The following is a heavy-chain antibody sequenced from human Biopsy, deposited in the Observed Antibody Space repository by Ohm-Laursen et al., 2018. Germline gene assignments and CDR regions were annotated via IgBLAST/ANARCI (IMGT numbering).Heavy chain of an antibody. J-gene: IGHJ4*02. CDR2: IIPILRTT. Sequence: SVKVSCKASGYSFISNGIIWVRQAPGQGLEWMGRIIPILRTTAYAQTFLGRVTITADSPTSTVDMELTSLTSDDTAVYFCAREAIGYQLPCDDWGQGTLVTVSS. V-gene: IGHV1-69*11. CDR3: AREAIGYQLPCDD. CDR1: GYSFISNG. D-gene: IGHD2-2*01.